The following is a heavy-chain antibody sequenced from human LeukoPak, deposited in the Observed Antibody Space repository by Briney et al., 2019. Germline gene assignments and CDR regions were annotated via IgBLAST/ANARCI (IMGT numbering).Heavy chain of an antibody. V-gene: IGHV1-46*01. D-gene: IGHD5-24*01. CDR3: AREFSIRDGYSEVAQKSFVY. CDR2: INPSGDRT. J-gene: IGHJ4*02. Sequence: GSSVNVSCQASGYTFTKYYMHWVRQAPGRGLEWMGVINPSGDRTAYEQKFQDRVTRTRDTSTSTVYMELSSLRSEDTAVYYCAREFSIRDGYSEVAQKSFVYWGRGTLVTVSS. CDR1: GYTFTKYY.